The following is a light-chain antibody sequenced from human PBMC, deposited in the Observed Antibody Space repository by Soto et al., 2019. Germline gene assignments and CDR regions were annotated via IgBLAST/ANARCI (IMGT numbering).Light chain of an antibody. CDR2: GAS. Sequence: ESVLTQSPDTLSLSPGGRATLSCRASQSVSSSYLAWYQQKPGQAPRLVIYGASSRATGIPDRFSGSGSGTDFTLTISRLEPEDFAVYYCQQYGSSPVTF. CDR1: QSVSSSY. J-gene: IGKJ5*01. CDR3: QQYGSSPVT. V-gene: IGKV3-20*01.